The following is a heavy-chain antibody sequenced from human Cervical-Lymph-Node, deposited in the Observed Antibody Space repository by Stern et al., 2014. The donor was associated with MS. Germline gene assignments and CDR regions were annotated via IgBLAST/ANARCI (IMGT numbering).Heavy chain of an antibody. CDR3: V. Sequence: VHLVESGGGVVQPGRSLRLSCAASGFTFSNFGMHWVRQAPGKGLEWVALISYDGRDEYYADSVKGRFTISRDDSKNKIHLQLNSLRPGKGVGAFDVWGQGTLVTVSS. V-gene: IGHV3-30*03. D-gene: IGHD1-26*01. J-gene: IGHJ3*01. CDR1: GFTFSNFG. CDR2: ISYDGRDE.